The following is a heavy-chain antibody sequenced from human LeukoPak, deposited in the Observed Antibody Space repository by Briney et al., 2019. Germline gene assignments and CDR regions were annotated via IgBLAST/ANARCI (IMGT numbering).Heavy chain of an antibody. CDR3: AKCHRGLFSCAFDI. CDR1: GFTFSSYN. D-gene: IGHD3/OR15-3a*01. J-gene: IGHJ3*02. CDR2: ISGSGGST. Sequence: GGSLRLSCAASGFTFSSYNMNWVRQAPGKGLEWVSAISGSGGSTYYADSVKGRFTISRDNSKNTLYLQMNSLRAEDTAVYYCAKCHRGLFSCAFDIWGQGTMVTVSS. V-gene: IGHV3-23*01.